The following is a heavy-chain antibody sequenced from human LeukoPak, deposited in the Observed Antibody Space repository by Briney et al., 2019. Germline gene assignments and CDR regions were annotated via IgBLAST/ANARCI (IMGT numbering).Heavy chain of an antibody. CDR2: FKTNYNQV. J-gene: IGHJ4*02. CDR1: GFTFSDYA. V-gene: IGHV3-23*05. Sequence: GSPRLSCVASGFTFSDYAMNWVRQAPGKGLEWVSTFKTNYNQVYYAESVRGRFTISTDNSKNTAYLQMNSLRVEDTALYYCARSVPDYTRFDFWGQGALVTVSS. CDR3: ARSVPDYTRFDF. D-gene: IGHD4-11*01.